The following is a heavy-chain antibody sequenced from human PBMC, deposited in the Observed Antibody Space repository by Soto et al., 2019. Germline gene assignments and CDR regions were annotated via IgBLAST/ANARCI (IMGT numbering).Heavy chain of an antibody. CDR1: GGSFSDYY. J-gene: IGHJ4*02. D-gene: IGHD2-8*02. CDR3: ARDKITGLFDY. Sequence: QVQLQQWGAGLLKPSETLSLTCAVYGGSFSDYYWTWIRQPPGTGLEWIGEINHSGSTNYNPSLKSRVAISVDTSKNHFSLKLTSVTAADTAVYYCARDKITGLFDYWGQGTLVTVSS. CDR2: INHSGST. V-gene: IGHV4-34*01.